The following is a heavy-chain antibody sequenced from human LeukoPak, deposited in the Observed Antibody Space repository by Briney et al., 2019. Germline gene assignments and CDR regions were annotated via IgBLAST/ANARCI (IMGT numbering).Heavy chain of an antibody. D-gene: IGHD2-21*01. CDR1: GFTFSSYG. J-gene: IGHJ6*01. CDR3: AREVAPLYFHYGMDV. Sequence: GKSLRLSCAASGFTFSSYGMHWVRQAPGKGLEWVAVTWYDGRNNYYAASVKGRFTISRDDSKNTVYLLMNSLRAEDTAVYYCAREVAPLYFHYGMDVWGEGTTVTVSS. CDR2: TWYDGRNN. V-gene: IGHV3-33*01.